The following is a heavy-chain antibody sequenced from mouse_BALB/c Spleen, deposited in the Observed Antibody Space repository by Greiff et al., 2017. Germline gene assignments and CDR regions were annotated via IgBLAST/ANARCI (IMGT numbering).Heavy chain of an antibody. CDR3: AYDDY. CDR1: GFNIKDTY. J-gene: IGHJ2*01. D-gene: IGHD2-3*01. CDR2: IDPENGNT. Sequence: EVQLQQSGAELVKPGASVKLSCTASGFNIKDTYMHWVKQRPEQGLEWIGWIDPENGNTIYDPKFQGKASITADTSSNTAYLQLSSLTSEDTAVYYCAYDDYWGQGTTLTVSS. V-gene: IGHV14-3*02.